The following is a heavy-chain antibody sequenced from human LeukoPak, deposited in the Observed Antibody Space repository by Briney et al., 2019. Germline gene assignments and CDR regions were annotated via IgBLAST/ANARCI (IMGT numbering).Heavy chain of an antibody. D-gene: IGHD5-24*01. J-gene: IGHJ4*02. V-gene: IGHV3-7*01. CDR1: GLTFRSYW. Sequence: GGSLRLSCAVSGLTFRSYWMSWVRQAPGRGLEWVANINQEGSGKYFVDSVKGRFTISRDNAKNSLHLQMNTLRAEDTAVYYCARERDGRFFDYWGQGTLVTVSS. CDR2: INQEGSGK. CDR3: ARERDGRFFDY.